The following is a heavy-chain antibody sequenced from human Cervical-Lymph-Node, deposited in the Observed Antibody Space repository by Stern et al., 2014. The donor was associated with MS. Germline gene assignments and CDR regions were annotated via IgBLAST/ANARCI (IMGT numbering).Heavy chain of an antibody. J-gene: IGHJ5*02. D-gene: IGHD3-3*01. CDR2: IYEDESS. CDR3: ARVVRFLESVPFDP. Sequence: QVQLQESGSGLVRPSQTLSLTCTVSGGSVSSGGYTWSWLRQPPGKGLEWIGYIYEDESSYYNPSLKSRVTISIDRSKNQFSLRLSSMTAADTALYYCARVVRFLESVPFDPWGQGILVTVSS. V-gene: IGHV4-30-2*01. CDR1: GGSVSSGGYT.